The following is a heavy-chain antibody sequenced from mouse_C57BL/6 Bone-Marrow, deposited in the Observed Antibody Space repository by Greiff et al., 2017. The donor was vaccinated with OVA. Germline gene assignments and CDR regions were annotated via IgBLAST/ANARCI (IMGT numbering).Heavy chain of an antibody. V-gene: IGHV1-55*01. D-gene: IGHD1-1*01. CDR1: GYTFTSYW. CDR2: IYPGSGST. J-gene: IGHJ2*01. Sequence: QVQLQQSGAELVKPGASVKMSCKASGYTFTSYWITWVKQRPGQGLEWIGDIYPGSGSTNYNEKFKSKATLTVDTSSSTAYMQLSSLTSEDSAVYYCARGSPEILLRLDYWGQGTTLTVSS. CDR3: ARGSPEILLRLDY.